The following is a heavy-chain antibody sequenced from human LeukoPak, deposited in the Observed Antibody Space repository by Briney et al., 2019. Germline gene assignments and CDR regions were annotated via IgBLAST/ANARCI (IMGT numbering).Heavy chain of an antibody. CDR1: GGSISSSSYY. V-gene: IGHV4-39*01. J-gene: IGHJ4*02. D-gene: IGHD2-2*01. CDR3: AVGYCSSTSCYLIH. CDR2: INYSGST. Sequence: SETLSLTCTVSGGSISSSSYYWGCIRQPPRKGLEWVGSINYSGSTYYNPSLKSRVTISVDTSKNQFSLNLSSVTAADTAVYYCAVGYCSSTSCYLIHWGQGSLVTVSS.